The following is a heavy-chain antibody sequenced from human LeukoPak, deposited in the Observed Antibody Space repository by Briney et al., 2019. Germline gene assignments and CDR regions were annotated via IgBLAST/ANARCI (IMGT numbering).Heavy chain of an antibody. D-gene: IGHD5-12*01. Sequence: GGSLRLSCAASGFTFSSYSMNWVRQAPGKGLEWVSSISSSSSYIYYADSVKGRFTISRDNAKNSLYPQMNSLRAEDTAVYYCARDPVDIVATLDYWGQGTLVTVSS. V-gene: IGHV3-21*01. CDR3: ARDPVDIVATLDY. CDR1: GFTFSSYS. J-gene: IGHJ4*02. CDR2: ISSSSSYI.